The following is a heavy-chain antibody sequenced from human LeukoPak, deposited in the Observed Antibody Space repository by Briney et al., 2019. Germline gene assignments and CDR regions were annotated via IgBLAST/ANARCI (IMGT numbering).Heavy chain of an antibody. J-gene: IGHJ4*02. D-gene: IGHD3-22*01. CDR3: VKGGYTYYDD. V-gene: IGHV3-23*01. CDR2: INTGDIT. CDR1: GFTFDYSA. Sequence: GGSVRLSCAASGFTFDYSAMTWVRQAPEKGLEWVSTINTGDITFYPNSVKGRFTISRDNSKNALFLQMNSLRAEDTAIYYCVKGGYTYYDDWGQGTLVSLS.